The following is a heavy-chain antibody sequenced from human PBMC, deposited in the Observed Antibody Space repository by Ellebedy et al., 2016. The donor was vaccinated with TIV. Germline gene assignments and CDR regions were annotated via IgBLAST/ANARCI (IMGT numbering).Heavy chain of an antibody. CDR1: GGSINSSY. J-gene: IGHJ6*02. CDR2: SYHSGIP. CDR3: ARGLGVTLPYYYYGMDV. Sequence: SETLSLTCAVSGGSINSSYWTWIRQPPGKALEWIGHSYHSGIPFYSPSLKSRVSISIDTPKNQFSLKLSSVTAADTAVYYCARGLGVTLPYYYYGMDVWGQGTTVTVSS. V-gene: IGHV4-59*12. D-gene: IGHD4-23*01.